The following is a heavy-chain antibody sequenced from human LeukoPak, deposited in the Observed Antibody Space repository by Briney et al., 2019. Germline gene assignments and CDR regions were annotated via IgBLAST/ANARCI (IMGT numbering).Heavy chain of an antibody. CDR3: ARGAYYYED. CDR1: GFTFSSYG. V-gene: IGHV3-33*01. CDR2: IWYDGSNK. J-gene: IGHJ4*02. Sequence: GGFLRLSCAASGFTFSSYGMHWVRQAPGKGLEWVAVIWYDGSNKYYADSVKGRFTISRDNAKNSLYLQMNSLRAEDTAVYYCARGAYYYEDWGQGTLVTVSS. D-gene: IGHD3-22*01.